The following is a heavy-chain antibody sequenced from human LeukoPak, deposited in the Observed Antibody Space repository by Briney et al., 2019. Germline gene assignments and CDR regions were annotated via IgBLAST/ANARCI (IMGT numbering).Heavy chain of an antibody. Sequence: GGSLRLSCVASGFTFNDYWMSWVRQAPGKGLEWVANIKQDGSEKNYVDSVKGRSTISRDDAKNSLYLQLNSLRADDTAVYYCARDSRRVGATGGSDYWGQGTLVTVSS. CDR1: GFTFNDYW. CDR2: IKQDGSEK. CDR3: ARDSRRVGATGGSDY. D-gene: IGHD1-26*01. J-gene: IGHJ4*02. V-gene: IGHV3-7*03.